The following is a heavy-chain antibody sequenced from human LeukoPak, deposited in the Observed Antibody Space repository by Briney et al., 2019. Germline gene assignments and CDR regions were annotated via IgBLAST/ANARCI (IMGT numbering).Heavy chain of an antibody. CDR3: ARDHDYYGSGINWFDP. J-gene: IGHJ5*02. V-gene: IGHV4-4*07. Sequence: SETLSLTCAVYGGSFSSYYWSWIRQPAGKGLEWIGRIYTSGSTNYNPSLKSRVTMSVDTSKNQFSLKLSSVTAADTAVYYCARDHDYYGSGINWFDPWGQGTLVTVSS. CDR1: GGSFSSYY. D-gene: IGHD3-10*01. CDR2: IYTSGST.